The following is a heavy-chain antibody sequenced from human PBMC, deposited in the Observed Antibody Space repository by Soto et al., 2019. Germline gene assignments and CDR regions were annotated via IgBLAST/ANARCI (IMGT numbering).Heavy chain of an antibody. CDR2: IIPIFGTA. CDR3: ARGGLRQRGGAFDI. CDR1: GGTFSSYA. V-gene: IGHV1-69*06. J-gene: IGHJ3*02. Sequence: QVQLVQSGAEVKKPGSSVKVSCKASGGTFSSYAISWVRQAPGQGLEWMGGIIPIFGTANYAQKFQGRVTITADKSTSTAYMELSSMRSEDTAVYYCARGGLRQRGGAFDIWGQGTMVTVSS. D-gene: IGHD6-25*01.